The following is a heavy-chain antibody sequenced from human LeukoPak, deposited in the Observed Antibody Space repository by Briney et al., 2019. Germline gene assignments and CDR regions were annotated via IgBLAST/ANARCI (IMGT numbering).Heavy chain of an antibody. CDR1: GGFISSSSYY. CDR2: IYYSGST. V-gene: IGHV4-39*01. Sequence: SETLSLTCTVSGGFISSSSYYWGWIRQPPGKGLEWIGSIYYSGSTYYNPSLKSRVTISVDTSKNQFSLKLSSVTAADTAVYYCARHGDYGDYGDYYYYYGMDVWGQGTTVTVSS. D-gene: IGHD4-17*01. J-gene: IGHJ6*02. CDR3: ARHGDYGDYGDYYYYYGMDV.